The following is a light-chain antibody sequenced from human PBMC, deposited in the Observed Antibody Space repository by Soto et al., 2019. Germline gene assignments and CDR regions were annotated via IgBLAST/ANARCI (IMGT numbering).Light chain of an antibody. J-gene: IGLJ1*01. Sequence: SALSKPASVSGSPGQTLPISCTVSSDDIGTYEYISWHQHHPGKAPKLIIFGVYDRPSGISDRFSGSKSGNTASLTIFGLQVEDEAVYYCSSYTSGSTLPWVFGTGTKVTVL. CDR1: SDDIGTYEY. V-gene: IGLV2-14*01. CDR2: GVY. CDR3: SSYTSGSTLPWV.